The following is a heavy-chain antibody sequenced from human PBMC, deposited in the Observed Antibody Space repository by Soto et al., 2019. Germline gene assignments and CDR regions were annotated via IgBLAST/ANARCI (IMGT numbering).Heavy chain of an antibody. CDR3: ATDRAYFDSYDAFDV. Sequence: EVQLLQSGGGLVQPGGSLRLSCAASAFTFSDYAMTWVRQAPGKGLEWVSAISVSGAATYYAASVRGRFTISSDNSKNTLYLQVNSLRAEDTAIYYCATDRAYFDSYDAFDVWGQGTMVTVSA. CDR2: ISVSGAAT. J-gene: IGHJ3*01. V-gene: IGHV3-23*01. D-gene: IGHD3-9*01. CDR1: AFTFSDYA.